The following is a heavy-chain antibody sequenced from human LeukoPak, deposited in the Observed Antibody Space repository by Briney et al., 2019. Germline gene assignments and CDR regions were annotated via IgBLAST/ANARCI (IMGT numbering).Heavy chain of an antibody. V-gene: IGHV1-69*04. Sequence: SMKVSCTASGGTFSSYAISWVRQAPGQGLEWMGRIIPILGIANYAQKFQGRVTITADKSTSTAYMELSSLRSDDTAVYYCARVSQNYYDSSGYDYWGQGTLVTVSS. CDR2: IIPILGIA. J-gene: IGHJ4*02. D-gene: IGHD3-22*01. CDR3: ARVSQNYYDSSGYDY. CDR1: GGTFSSYA.